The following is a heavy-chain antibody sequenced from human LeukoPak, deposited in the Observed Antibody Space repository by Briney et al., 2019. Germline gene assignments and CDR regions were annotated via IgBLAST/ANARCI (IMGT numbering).Heavy chain of an antibody. J-gene: IGHJ6*02. Sequence: GGSLRPSCAPSGFTFSNYAMTWVRQAPGKGLEWVSSISGSGGSTHYADSVKGRFAISRDNSKITLSLQMNSLRAEDTAVYYCARDHFDGSAFYGYYYGMDVWGQGTTVTVSS. D-gene: IGHD3-22*01. CDR2: ISGSGGST. V-gene: IGHV3-23*01. CDR3: ARDHFDGSAFYGYYYGMDV. CDR1: GFTFSNYA.